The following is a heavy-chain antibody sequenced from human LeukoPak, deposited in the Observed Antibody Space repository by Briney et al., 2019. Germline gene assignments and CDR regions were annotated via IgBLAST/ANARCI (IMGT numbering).Heavy chain of an antibody. CDR2: ISSSGGGT. V-gene: IGHV3-23*01. CDR3: ARGIYGDYDH. CDR1: GFTFSNYA. J-gene: IGHJ1*01. Sequence: GGSLRLSCAASGFTFSNYAMSWVRQAPGKGLEWVSAISSSGGGTSYADSVKGRFTISRDNSKDTLSLQMNSLRAEDTAVYYCARGIYGDYDHWGQGTLVTVSS. D-gene: IGHD4-17*01.